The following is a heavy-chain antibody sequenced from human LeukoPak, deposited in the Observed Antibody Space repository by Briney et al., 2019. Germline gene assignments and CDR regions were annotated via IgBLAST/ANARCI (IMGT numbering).Heavy chain of an antibody. D-gene: IGHD3-10*01. CDR2: VSAYNGNT. J-gene: IGHJ6*01. CDR1: GYTFTNYG. V-gene: IGHV1-18*01. CDR3: ARYASSITSVIDV. Sequence: ASVNFSCKSSGYTFTNYGSSWVRQAPGQGLEWMGWVSAYNGNTKYEQKFQGRVTMTTDTSTTTAYMELRSLRSDDTAVYYCARYASSITSVIDVWGQGTTVTVSS.